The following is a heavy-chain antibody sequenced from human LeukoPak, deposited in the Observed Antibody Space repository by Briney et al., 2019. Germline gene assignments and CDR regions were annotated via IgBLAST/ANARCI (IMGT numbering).Heavy chain of an antibody. CDR3: TRDPLWEWLSTGRYFQH. CDR2: ISSSSSYI. Sequence: GSLRLSCAASGFTFSSYSMNWVRQAPGKGLEWVSSISSSSSYIYYADSVKGRFTISRDNAKNSLYLQRNSLRAEDTAVYYCTRDPLWEWLSTGRYFQHWGQGSPVSVSS. CDR1: GFTFSSYS. D-gene: IGHD3-3*01. J-gene: IGHJ1*01. V-gene: IGHV3-21*01.